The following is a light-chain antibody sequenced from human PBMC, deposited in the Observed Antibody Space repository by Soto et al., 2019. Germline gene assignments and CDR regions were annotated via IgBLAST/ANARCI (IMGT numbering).Light chain of an antibody. CDR2: EVS. CDR1: SSDVGDYNY. J-gene: IGLJ2*01. CDR3: SSYTSTSTLI. Sequence: QLVLTQPASVSGSPGQSITISCTGTSSDVGDYNYVSWYQHHPGKAPKVMIYEVSNRPSGVSNRFSGSKSDNTASLTISGLQAEDEAEYYCSSYTSTSTLIFGGGTKLTVL. V-gene: IGLV2-14*01.